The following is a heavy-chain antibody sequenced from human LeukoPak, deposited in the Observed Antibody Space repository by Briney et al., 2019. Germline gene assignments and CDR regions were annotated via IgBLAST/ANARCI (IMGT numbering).Heavy chain of an antibody. J-gene: IGHJ4*02. D-gene: IGHD6-6*01. Sequence: ASVKVSCKASGYTFTSYYMHWVRQAPGQGLEWMGIINPSGGSTSYAQKFQGRVTMTRDMSTSTDYMELSRLRSDDTAVYYCARDSPRIAARRKLYYFDYWGQGTLVTVSS. V-gene: IGHV1-46*01. CDR2: INPSGGST. CDR1: GYTFTSYY. CDR3: ARDSPRIAARRKLYYFDY.